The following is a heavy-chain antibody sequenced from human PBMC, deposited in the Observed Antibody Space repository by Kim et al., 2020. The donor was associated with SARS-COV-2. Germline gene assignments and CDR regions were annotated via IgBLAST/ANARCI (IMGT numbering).Heavy chain of an antibody. CDR2: IFPGDSDA. J-gene: IGHJ4*02. Sequence: GESLKISCKVSGYSFTSYWIAWVRQMPGKGLEWVGIIFPGDSDAKYSPSFEVQVTIAADNSITTVYLQWRSLEASDTATYYCARQGGQYFDYWGQGTLVTVSS. D-gene: IGHD3-16*01. V-gene: IGHV5-51*01. CDR1: GYSFTSYW. CDR3: ARQGGQYFDY.